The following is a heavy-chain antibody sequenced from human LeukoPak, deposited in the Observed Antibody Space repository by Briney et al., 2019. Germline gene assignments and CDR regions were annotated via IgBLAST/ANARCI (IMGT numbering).Heavy chain of an antibody. Sequence: SETLSLTCTVSGGSISSSSYYWGWIRQPPGKGLEWIGSIYYSGSTYHNPSLKSRVTISVDTSKNQFSLKLSSVTAADTAVYYCARRGHYYYDSSGIGYYMDVWGKGTTVTVSS. J-gene: IGHJ6*03. D-gene: IGHD3-22*01. V-gene: IGHV4-39*01. CDR1: GGSISSSSYY. CDR3: ARRGHYYYDSSGIGYYMDV. CDR2: IYYSGST.